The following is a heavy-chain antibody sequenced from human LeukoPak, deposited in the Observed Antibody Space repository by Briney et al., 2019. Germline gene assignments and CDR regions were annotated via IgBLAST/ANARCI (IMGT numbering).Heavy chain of an antibody. CDR2: ISAYNGNT. V-gene: IGHV1-18*01. CDR1: GYTFTSYG. CDR3: ARDLQSGRYDQPGDY. J-gene: IGHJ4*02. Sequence: GASVKVSCKASGYTFTSYGISWVRQAPGQGLEWMGWISAYNGNTNYAQKLQGRVTMTTDTSTSTAYMELRSLRSDDTAVYYCARDLQSGRYDQPGDYWGQGTLVTVSS. D-gene: IGHD2-2*01.